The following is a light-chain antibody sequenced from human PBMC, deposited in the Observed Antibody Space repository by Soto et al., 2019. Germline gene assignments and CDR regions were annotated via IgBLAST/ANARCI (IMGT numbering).Light chain of an antibody. J-gene: IGKJ1*01. CDR3: QHYNSYGT. CDR1: QGISDY. V-gene: IGKV1-27*01. CDR2: AAS. Sequence: DIQMTQSPSSLSASLGDRVTITFRASQGISDYLAWYQQRPGKVPKLLIYAASTLQSGVPSRFSASGSGTDFTLTISSLQPEDFATYYCQHYNSYGTVGQGTKVDIK.